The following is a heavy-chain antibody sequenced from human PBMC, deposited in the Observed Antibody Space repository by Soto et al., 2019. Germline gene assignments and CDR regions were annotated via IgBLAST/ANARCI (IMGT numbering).Heavy chain of an antibody. J-gene: IGHJ4*02. D-gene: IGHD3-3*01. CDR3: ATGVIWIGYFTVDS. Sequence: ASVKVSCKASGGSFGNSAINWVRQTPGQGLEWLGGFIPVYRTLNYAQKFQGRVTITADESTGTAYMTLSSLASDDTAVYYCATGVIWIGYFTVDSWGQGTRVTVYS. CDR2: FIPVYRTL. CDR1: GGSFGNSA. V-gene: IGHV1-69*13.